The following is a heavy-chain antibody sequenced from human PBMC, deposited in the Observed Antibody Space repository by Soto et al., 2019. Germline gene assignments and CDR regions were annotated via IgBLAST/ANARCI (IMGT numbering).Heavy chain of an antibody. CDR1: GYTFNNYD. J-gene: IGHJ4*02. D-gene: IGHD3-16*01. V-gene: IGHV1-2*04. CDR2: INPNSGGT. Sequence: ASVKVSCKASGYTFNNYDINWVRQATGQGLEWMGWINPNSGGTNYAQKFQGWVTMTRDTSISTAYMELSRLRSDDTAVYYCARDTDYDYVWGSLDYWGQGTLVTVSS. CDR3: ARDTDYDYVWGSLDY.